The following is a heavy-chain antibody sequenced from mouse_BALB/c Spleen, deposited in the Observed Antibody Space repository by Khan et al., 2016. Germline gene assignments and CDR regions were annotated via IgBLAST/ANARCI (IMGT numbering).Heavy chain of an antibody. CDR2: INTNTGEP. CDR3: AEDYYVSNWFAY. J-gene: IGHJ3*01. CDR1: GYTFTNYG. V-gene: IGHV9-3*02. Sequence: QIQLVQSGPELKKPGETVKISCKASGYTFTNYGMNWVKQAPGTGLKWMGWINTNTGEPTYAEEFKGRFAFSLETSASTAYLQINNLKNEDTATYVCAEDYYVSNWFAYWGQGTLVTVSA. D-gene: IGHD1-1*01.